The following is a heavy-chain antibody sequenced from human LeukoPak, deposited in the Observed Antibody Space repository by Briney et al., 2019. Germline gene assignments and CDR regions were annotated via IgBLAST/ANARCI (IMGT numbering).Heavy chain of an antibody. V-gene: IGHV3-23*01. CDR3: TSDYTMGYFDY. Sequence: LPGGSLRLSCAASGFTFSSYAMSWVRQAPGKGLEWVSAISGSGGSTYYADSVKGPFTISRDNSKNTLYLQMNSLRAEDTAVYYCTSDYTMGYFDYWGQGTLVTVSS. J-gene: IGHJ4*02. D-gene: IGHD3-3*01. CDR2: ISGSGGST. CDR1: GFTFSSYA.